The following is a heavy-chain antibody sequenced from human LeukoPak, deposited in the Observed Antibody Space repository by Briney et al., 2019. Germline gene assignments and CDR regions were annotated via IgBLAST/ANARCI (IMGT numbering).Heavy chain of an antibody. J-gene: IGHJ4*02. Sequence: GGSLRLSCAASGFTFSSYWMSWVRQAPGKGLEWVSYISSSSSTIYYADSVKGRFTISRDNAKNSLYLQMNSLRAEDTAVYYCARDEGKTAINFDYWGQGTLVTVSS. CDR1: GFTFSSYW. CDR2: ISSSSSTI. CDR3: ARDEGKTAINFDY. D-gene: IGHD5-18*01. V-gene: IGHV3-48*01.